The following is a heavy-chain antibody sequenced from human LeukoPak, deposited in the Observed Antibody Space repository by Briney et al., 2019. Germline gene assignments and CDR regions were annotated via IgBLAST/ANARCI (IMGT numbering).Heavy chain of an antibody. J-gene: IGHJ6*02. V-gene: IGHV1-18*01. CDR3: AREGRTTDYYYGMDV. CDR2: ISAYNGNT. CDR1: GYTFTSYG. Sequence: GASVKVSYKASGYTFTSYGISWVRQAPGQGLEWMGWISAYNGNTNYAQKLQGRVTMTTDTSTSTAYMELRSLRSDDTAVYYCAREGRTTDYYYGMDVWGQGTTVTVSS. D-gene: IGHD1-7*01.